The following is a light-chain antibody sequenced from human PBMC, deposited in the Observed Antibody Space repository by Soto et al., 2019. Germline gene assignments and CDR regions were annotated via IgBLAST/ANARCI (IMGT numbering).Light chain of an antibody. CDR2: KAS. CDR1: QSIGSW. CDR3: KQYNSYPLT. V-gene: IGKV1-5*03. J-gene: IGKJ4*01. Sequence: DIQMTQSPSTLSASVGDRVTITCRASQSIGSWLAWYQQKPGKAPKLLIYKASTLESGVPSRFSGSGSGTEFTLTISSLQPDDFATYYCKQYNSYPLTFGGGNKVEIK.